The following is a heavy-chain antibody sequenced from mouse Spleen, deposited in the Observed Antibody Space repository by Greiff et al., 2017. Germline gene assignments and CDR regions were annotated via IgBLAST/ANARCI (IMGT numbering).Heavy chain of an antibody. CDR3: ATLYYGSSVDY. CDR2: ISSGSSTI. D-gene: IGHD1-1*01. J-gene: IGHJ2*01. CDR1: GFTFSDYG. V-gene: IGHV5-17*01. Sequence: EVKLMESGGGLVKPGGSLKLSCAASGFTFSDYGMHWVRQAPEKGLEWVAYISSGSSTIYYADTVKGRFTISRDNAKNTLFLQMTSLRSEDTAMYYCATLYYGSSVDYWGQGTTLTVSS.